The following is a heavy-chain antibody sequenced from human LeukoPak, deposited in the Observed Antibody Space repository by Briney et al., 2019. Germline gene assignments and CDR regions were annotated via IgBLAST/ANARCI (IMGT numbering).Heavy chain of an antibody. CDR2: INSDGSST. D-gene: IGHD3-10*01. V-gene: IGHV3-74*01. CDR3: ARGARGSGTASDY. Sequence: GGSLRLSCAASGFTVSSNYMSWVRQAPGKGLVWVSRINSDGSSTNYADSVKGRFTISRDNAKNTLHLQMNSLRAEDTAVYYCARGARGSGTASDYWGQGTLVTVSS. J-gene: IGHJ4*02. CDR1: GFTVSSNY.